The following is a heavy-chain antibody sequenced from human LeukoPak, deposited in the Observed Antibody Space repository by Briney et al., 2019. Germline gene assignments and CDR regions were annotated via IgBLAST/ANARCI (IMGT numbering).Heavy chain of an antibody. CDR2: LYSDATT. CDR1: GFTLSSYA. CDR3: ARVAYDSNGFTANHDY. D-gene: IGHD3-22*01. J-gene: IGHJ4*02. V-gene: IGHV3-53*01. Sequence: PGGSLRLSCAASGFTLSSYAMTWVRQAPGKGLEWVSVLYSDATTYYADSVKGRFTISRDNSKNTLYLQMNNLRAEDTAVYYCARVAYDSNGFTANHDYWGQGTLVTVSS.